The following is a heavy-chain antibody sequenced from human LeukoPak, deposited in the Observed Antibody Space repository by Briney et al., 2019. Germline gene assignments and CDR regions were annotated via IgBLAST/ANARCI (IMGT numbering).Heavy chain of an antibody. CDR1: GYTFTGYY. D-gene: IGHD6-19*01. J-gene: IGHJ4*02. V-gene: IGHV1-2*04. CDR3: ARDPIAVAGTVGDGFDY. Sequence: ASVKVSCKASGYTFTGYYMHWVRQAPGQGLGWMGWINPNSGGTNYAQKFQGWVTMTRDTSISTAYMELSRLRSDDTAVYYCARDPIAVAGTVGDGFDYWGQGTLVTVSS. CDR2: INPNSGGT.